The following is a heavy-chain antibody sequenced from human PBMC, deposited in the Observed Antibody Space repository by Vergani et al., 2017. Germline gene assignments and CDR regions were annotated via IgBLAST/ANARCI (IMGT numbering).Heavy chain of an antibody. CDR2: ISSSSSYI. CDR3: ASVVGYYYDSSGYYGTLDY. CDR1: GFTFSSYS. J-gene: IGHJ4*02. Sequence: EVQLVESGGGLVKPGGSLRLSCAASGFTFSSYSMNWVRQAPGKGLEWVSSISSSSSYIYYADSVKGRFTISRDNAKNSLYLQMNSLRAEDTAVYYCASVVGYYYDSSGYYGTLDYWGQGTLVTVSS. V-gene: IGHV3-21*01. D-gene: IGHD3-22*01.